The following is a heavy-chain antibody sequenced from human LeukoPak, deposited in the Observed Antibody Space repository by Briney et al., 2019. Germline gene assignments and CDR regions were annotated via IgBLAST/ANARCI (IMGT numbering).Heavy chain of an antibody. Sequence: GGSLRLSCAASGFTFSSYAMNWVRQAPGKGLEWLSLIYAGGDVAYYADSVQGRFTISRDNSNNTLYLQMKSLRAEDTALYYCAKDRYSSAIDSWGQGVLVTVSS. D-gene: IGHD6-19*01. CDR2: IYAGGDVA. V-gene: IGHV3-23*01. J-gene: IGHJ4*02. CDR3: AKDRYSSAIDS. CDR1: GFTFSSYA.